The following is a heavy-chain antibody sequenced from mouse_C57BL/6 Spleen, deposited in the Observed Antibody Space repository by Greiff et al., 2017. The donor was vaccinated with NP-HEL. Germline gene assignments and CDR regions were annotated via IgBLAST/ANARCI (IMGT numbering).Heavy chain of an antibody. Sequence: VKLQQSGAELVRPGTSVKVSCKASGYAFTNYLIEWVKQRPGQGLEWIGVINPGSGGTNYNEKFKGKATLTADKSSSTAYMQLSSLTSEDSAVYFCARGDITGTIAYWGQGTLVTVSA. D-gene: IGHD4-1*01. CDR2: INPGSGGT. CDR1: GYAFTNYL. J-gene: IGHJ3*01. CDR3: ARGDITGTIAY. V-gene: IGHV1-54*01.